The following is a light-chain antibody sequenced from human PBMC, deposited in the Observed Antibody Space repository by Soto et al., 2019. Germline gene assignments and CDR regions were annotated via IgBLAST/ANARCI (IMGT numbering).Light chain of an antibody. J-gene: IGLJ1*01. V-gene: IGLV2-14*01. CDR1: SSDVGGYNY. CDR3: SSYTSSSTLLYV. Sequence: QSVLTQPASVSGSPGQSITISCTGTSSDVGGYNYVSWYQQHPGKAPKPMIYDVSNRPSGVSNRFSGSKSGNTASLTISELQAEDEADYYCSSYTSSSTLLYVFGTGTKVTVL. CDR2: DVS.